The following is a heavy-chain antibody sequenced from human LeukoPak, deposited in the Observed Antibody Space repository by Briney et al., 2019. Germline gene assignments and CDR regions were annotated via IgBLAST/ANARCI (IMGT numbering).Heavy chain of an antibody. V-gene: IGHV4-38-2*02. D-gene: IGHD4-17*01. Sequence: SETLSLTCTVSGYSISSGYYWGWIRQPPGKGLEWIGSIYHSGSTYYNPSLKSRVTISVDTSKNQFSLKLSSVTAADTAVYYCARDPPDYGDYPRDYWGQGTLVTVSS. CDR1: GYSISSGYY. CDR3: ARDPPDYGDYPRDY. J-gene: IGHJ4*02. CDR2: IYHSGST.